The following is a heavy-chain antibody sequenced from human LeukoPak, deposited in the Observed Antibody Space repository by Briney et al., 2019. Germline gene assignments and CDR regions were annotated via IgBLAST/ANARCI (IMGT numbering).Heavy chain of an antibody. CDR2: VSPYNGNT. D-gene: IGHD3-10*01. Sequence: ASVKVSCKASGGTFSSYDITWVRQAPGQGLEWMGRVSPYNGNTYYSQRFQDRVTITKDTSTGTAYMDLRNLRTDDTAMYYCARNGRVRRVVKDLFEYWGQGTLVAVSS. J-gene: IGHJ4*02. CDR3: ARNGRVRRVVKDLFEY. CDR1: GGTFSSYD. V-gene: IGHV1-18*01.